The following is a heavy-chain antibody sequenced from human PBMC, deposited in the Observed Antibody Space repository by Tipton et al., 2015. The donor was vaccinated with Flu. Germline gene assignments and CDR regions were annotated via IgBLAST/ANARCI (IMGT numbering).Heavy chain of an antibody. CDR1: GFTFSSYS. CDR2: ISSSSSTI. D-gene: IGHD1-26*01. V-gene: IGHV3-48*04. CDR3: ARDWVGNSNYYYYYMDV. Sequence: SLRLSCAASGFTFSSYSMNWVRQAPGKGLEWVSYISSSSSTIYYADSVKGRFTISRDNAKNSLYLQMNSLRAEDTAVYYCARDWVGNSNYYYYYMDVWGKGTTVTVSS. J-gene: IGHJ6*03.